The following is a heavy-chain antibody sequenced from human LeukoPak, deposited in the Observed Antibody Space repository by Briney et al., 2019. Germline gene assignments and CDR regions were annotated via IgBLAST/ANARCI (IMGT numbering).Heavy chain of an antibody. Sequence: GGSLRLSCVASGFTFSSYSMNWVRQAPGKGLEWVSYISSSSSTIYYADSVKGRFTISRDNAKNSLYLQMNSLRAEDTAVYYCARDRDSSGWYVVYWGQGTLVTVSS. CDR1: GFTFSSYS. V-gene: IGHV3-48*01. J-gene: IGHJ4*02. CDR3: ARDRDSSGWYVVY. CDR2: ISSSSSTI. D-gene: IGHD6-19*01.